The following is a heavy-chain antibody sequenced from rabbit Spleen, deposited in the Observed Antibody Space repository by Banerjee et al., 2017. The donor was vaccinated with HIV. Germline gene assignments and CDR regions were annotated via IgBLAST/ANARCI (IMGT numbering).Heavy chain of an antibody. J-gene: IGHJ6*01. CDR3: ARDSGSSFSSYGMDL. Sequence: QEQLEEYGGGLVKPEGSLTLTCKASGFSFSDRDVMCWVRQAPGKGLEWIGCINTATGKAVYANWAKGRFTISSTSSTTVPLQMTSLTAADTATYFCARDSGSSFSSYGMDLWGQGTLVTVS. D-gene: IGHD8-1*01. V-gene: IGHV1S45*01. CDR2: INTATGKA. CDR1: GFSFSDRDV.